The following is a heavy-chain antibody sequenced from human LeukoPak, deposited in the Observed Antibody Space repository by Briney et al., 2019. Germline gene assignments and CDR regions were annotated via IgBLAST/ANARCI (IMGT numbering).Heavy chain of an antibody. J-gene: IGHJ4*02. Sequence: SETLSLTCTVSGGSISGSNYYWGWIRQPPGKGLEWIGSMYYSGSIFYNPSLKSRVTISINTSKNQFSLKVSSVTAADTAVYYCARARVPGSYSPKGPFDYWGQGTLVAVSS. D-gene: IGHD3-10*01. CDR2: MYYSGSI. CDR3: ARARVPGSYSPKGPFDY. V-gene: IGHV4-39*07. CDR1: GGSISGSNYY.